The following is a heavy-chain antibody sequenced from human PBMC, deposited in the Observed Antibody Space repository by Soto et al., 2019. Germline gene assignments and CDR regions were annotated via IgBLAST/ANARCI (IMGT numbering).Heavy chain of an antibody. CDR1: GFTFSDYW. CDR2: IKQDGNEK. J-gene: IGHJ2*01. Sequence: GGSLRLSCAVSGFTFSDYWMSWVRQAPGKGLEWVANIKQDGNEKYYADSVKGRFTISRDNSKNTLYLQMNSLRAEDTAVYYCARDLNTMIVRYFDLWGRGTLVTVSS. D-gene: IGHD3-22*01. CDR3: ARDLNTMIVRYFDL. V-gene: IGHV3-7*03.